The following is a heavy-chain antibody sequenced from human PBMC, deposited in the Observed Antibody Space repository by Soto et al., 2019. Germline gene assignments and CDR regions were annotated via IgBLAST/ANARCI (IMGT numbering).Heavy chain of an antibody. D-gene: IGHD2-2*01. V-gene: IGHV3-30*18. CDR2: ISYDGSNK. CDR1: GFTFSSYG. Sequence: GGSLRLSCAASGFTFSSYGMHWVRQAPGKGLEWVAVISYDGSNKYYADSVKGRFTISRDNSKNTLYLQMNSLRAEDTAVYYCAKDVQPRLYYFDYWGQGTLVTVSS. CDR3: AKDVQPRLYYFDY. J-gene: IGHJ4*02.